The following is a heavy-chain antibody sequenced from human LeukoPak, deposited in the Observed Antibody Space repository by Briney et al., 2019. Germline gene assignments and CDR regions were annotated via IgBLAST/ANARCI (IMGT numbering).Heavy chain of an antibody. J-gene: IGHJ4*02. V-gene: IGHV3-23*01. CDR3: AKGSMVEPTGY. D-gene: IGHD4/OR15-4a*01. CDR1: GFGFTFSSYA. Sequence: GGSLRLSCAASGFGFTFSSYAMSWVRQAPGKGLEWVSTISGSADSTYYADSVKGRFTISRDNSKNTLYLQMNSLRAEDTAVYYCAKGSMVEPTGYWGQGTLVTVPS. CDR2: ISGSADST.